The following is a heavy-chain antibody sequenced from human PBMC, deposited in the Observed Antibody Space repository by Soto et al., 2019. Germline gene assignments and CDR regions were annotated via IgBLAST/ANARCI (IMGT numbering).Heavy chain of an antibody. V-gene: IGHV1-18*01. Sequence: QVQLVQSGTEVKKPGASVKVSCKTSGYTFTNYGISWVRQAPGLGLEWMGWISTYSRNTNYAQKVQDRVTITTDTATSTVYMELRSLRSDDTAMYYCAIDRGSSFHPWGHGTLVTVSS. CDR1: GYTFTNYG. CDR3: AIDRGSSFHP. CDR2: ISTYSRNT. J-gene: IGHJ5*02. D-gene: IGHD3-10*01.